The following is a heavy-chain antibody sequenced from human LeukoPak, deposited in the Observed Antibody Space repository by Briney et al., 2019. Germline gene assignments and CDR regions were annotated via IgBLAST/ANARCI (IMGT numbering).Heavy chain of an antibody. J-gene: IGHJ6*03. CDR2: IYYSGST. CDR3: ARLTYYDSSGYELYYYYYYMDV. CDR1: GGSISSHY. Sequence: SETLSLTCTASGGSISSHYWSWIRQPPGKGLEWIGYIYYSGSTNYNPSLKSRVTISVDTSKNQFSLKLSSVTAADTAVYYCARLTYYDSSGYELYYYYYYMDVWGKGTTVTVSS. V-gene: IGHV4-59*11. D-gene: IGHD3-22*01.